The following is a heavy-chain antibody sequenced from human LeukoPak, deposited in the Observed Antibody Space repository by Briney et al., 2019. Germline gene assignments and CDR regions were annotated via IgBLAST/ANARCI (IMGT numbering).Heavy chain of an antibody. D-gene: IGHD2/OR15-2a*01. Sequence: GGSLRLSCAASGFTVSSNYMSWVRQAPGKGLEWVSVIYSGGSTYYADSVKGRFTISRDNSKNTLYLQMNSLRAEDTAVYYCARFVMASGSNDYWGQGTLVTVSS. CDR2: IYSGGST. J-gene: IGHJ4*02. V-gene: IGHV3-66*01. CDR1: GFTVSSNY. CDR3: ARFVMASGSNDY.